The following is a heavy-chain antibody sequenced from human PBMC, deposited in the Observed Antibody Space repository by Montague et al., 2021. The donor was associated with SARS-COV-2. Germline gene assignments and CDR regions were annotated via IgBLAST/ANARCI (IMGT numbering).Heavy chain of an antibody. CDR3: AKETAAIGNPLFDS. D-gene: IGHD4-23*01. Sequence: SRRLSCAASGFTFSSYAMSWVRQAPGKGLEWVSGIVNNGRKSFYADSVKGRFVISRDNSDKMVYLQLNSLRAEDTATYYCAKETAAIGNPLFDSWGQGTLITVSS. CDR1: GFTFSSYA. V-gene: IGHV3-23*01. J-gene: IGHJ4*02. CDR2: IVNNGRKS.